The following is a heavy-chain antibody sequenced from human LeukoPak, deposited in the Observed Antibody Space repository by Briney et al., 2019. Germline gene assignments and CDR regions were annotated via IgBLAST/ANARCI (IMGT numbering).Heavy chain of an antibody. Sequence: SETLSLTCTVSGGSISSYYWSWIRQPPGKGLEWIGYIYYSGSTNYNPSLKSRVTISVDTSKNQFSLQLNSVTPEDTAVYYCATIAAVGYDAFDIWGQGTMVTVSS. V-gene: IGHV4-59*12. CDR3: ATIAAVGYDAFDI. CDR2: IYYSGST. J-gene: IGHJ3*02. CDR1: GGSISSYY. D-gene: IGHD6-13*01.